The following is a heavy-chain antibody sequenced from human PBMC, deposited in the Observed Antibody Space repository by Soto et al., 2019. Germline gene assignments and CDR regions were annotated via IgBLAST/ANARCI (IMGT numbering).Heavy chain of an antibody. V-gene: IGHV4-39*07. D-gene: IGHD6-19*01. J-gene: IGHJ4*02. CDR2: IYYDGST. CDR3: ARNIGWYTHDY. CDR1: GASISSSSFY. Sequence: SETLSLTCTVSGASISSSSFYWGWIRQPPGKGLESIANIYYDGSTYYNISLKNRVTISKDTSKKQWSLTLTSVTAADTAVYYCARNIGWYTHDYWGPGTLVTVSS.